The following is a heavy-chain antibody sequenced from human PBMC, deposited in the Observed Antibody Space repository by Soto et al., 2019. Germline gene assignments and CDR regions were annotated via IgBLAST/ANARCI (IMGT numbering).Heavy chain of an antibody. D-gene: IGHD2-15*01. Sequence: GASVKVSCKASGFTFTSSAMQWVRQARGQRLEWIGWIVVGSGNTNYAQKFQERVTITRDMSTSTAYMELSSLRSEDTAVYYCAAGSGGSCYSGAFDIWGQGTMVTVSS. J-gene: IGHJ3*02. V-gene: IGHV1-58*02. CDR2: IVVGSGNT. CDR3: AAGSGGSCYSGAFDI. CDR1: GFTFTSSA.